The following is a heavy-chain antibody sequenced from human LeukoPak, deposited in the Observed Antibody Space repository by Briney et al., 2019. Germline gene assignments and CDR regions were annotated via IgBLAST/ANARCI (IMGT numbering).Heavy chain of an antibody. J-gene: IGHJ6*03. D-gene: IGHD3-10*01. V-gene: IGHV4-38-2*02. CDR3: ARAVNYYGSGSYYTRYYYYYMDV. Sequence: SETLSLTCTVSGYSISSGYYWGWIRQPPGKGLEWIGNIYPTGSTNYNPSLKSRVTISVDTSKNQFSLKLDSVTAADTAVYYCARAVNYYGSGSYYTRYYYYYMDVWGKGTTVTVSS. CDR1: GYSISSGYY. CDR2: IYPTGST.